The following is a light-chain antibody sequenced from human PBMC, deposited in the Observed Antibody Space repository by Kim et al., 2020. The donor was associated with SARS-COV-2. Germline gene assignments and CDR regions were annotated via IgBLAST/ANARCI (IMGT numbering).Light chain of an antibody. J-gene: IGKJ1*01. CDR2: EAS. CDR3: QQYHLEST. Sequence: SASVGDRVPITCRASQIVNRWFAWYQRKPGKAPNLLIPEASTLESGVPSRFSGSGSGTEFTLTISSLQPDDFATYYFQQYHLESTFGQGTKVDIK. CDR1: QIVNRW. V-gene: IGKV1-5*03.